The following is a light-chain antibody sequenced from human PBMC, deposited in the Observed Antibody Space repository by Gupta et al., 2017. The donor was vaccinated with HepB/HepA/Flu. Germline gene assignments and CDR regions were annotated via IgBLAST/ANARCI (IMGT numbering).Light chain of an antibody. CDR3: AAWDDSLSVV. CDR1: SSNIGNNN. CDR2: RND. Sequence: QSVLTQSPSASGTPGQRVTISCSGSSSNIGNNNVYWYQQLPGTAPKLLIYRNDQRPSGVPDRFSGSKSGNSASLAISGLRSEDEADYYCAAWDDSLSVVFGGGTKLTVL. V-gene: IGLV1-47*01. J-gene: IGLJ3*02.